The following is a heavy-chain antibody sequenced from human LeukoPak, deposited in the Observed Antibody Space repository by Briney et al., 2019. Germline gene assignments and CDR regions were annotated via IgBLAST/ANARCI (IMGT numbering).Heavy chain of an antibody. D-gene: IGHD5-24*01. CDR1: GFTFSNYG. J-gene: IGHJ6*03. CDR3: AKDHRGSPYYYYYMDV. Sequence: GGSLRLSCAASGFTFSNYGMHWVRQAPGKGLEWVAFIRYDGGNKYYTDSAKGRFSISRDNSKNTLYLQMNSLRAEDTAVYYCAKDHRGSPYYYYYMDVWGKGTTVTISS. V-gene: IGHV3-30*02. CDR2: IRYDGGNK.